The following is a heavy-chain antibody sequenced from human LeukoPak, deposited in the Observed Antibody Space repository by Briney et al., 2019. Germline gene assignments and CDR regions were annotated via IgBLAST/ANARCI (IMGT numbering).Heavy chain of an antibody. CDR1: GYTFTSYG. CDR2: INPNTGDT. V-gene: IGHV1-2*02. D-gene: IGHD2-21*01. CDR3: AVAPGDY. Sequence: GASVKVSCKASGYTFTSYGISWVRQAPGQGLEWMGWINPNTGDTNYAQKFQGRVTMTRDTSITTVYMEISRPTSDDTALFYCAVAPGDYWGQGTLVTVSS. J-gene: IGHJ4*02.